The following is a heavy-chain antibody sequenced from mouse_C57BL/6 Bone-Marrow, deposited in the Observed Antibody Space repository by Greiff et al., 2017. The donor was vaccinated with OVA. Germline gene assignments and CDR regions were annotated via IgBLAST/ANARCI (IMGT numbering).Heavy chain of an antibody. CDR2: ISGGGGNT. D-gene: IGHD4-1*01. J-gene: IGHJ3*01. CDR3: AREAAGTLFAY. V-gene: IGHV5-9*01. Sequence: EVQVVESGGGLVKPGGSLKLSCAASGFTFSSYTMSWVRQTPEKRLEWVATISGGGGNTYYPDSVKGRFTISRDNAKNTLYLQMSSLRSEDTALYYCAREAAGTLFAYWGQGTLVTVSA. CDR1: GFTFSSYT.